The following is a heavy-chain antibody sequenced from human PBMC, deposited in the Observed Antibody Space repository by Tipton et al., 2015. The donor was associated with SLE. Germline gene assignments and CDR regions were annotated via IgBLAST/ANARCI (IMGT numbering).Heavy chain of an antibody. CDR1: GFTFSNSP. V-gene: IGHV3-23*01. CDR2: ITGSGAGT. Sequence: SLRLSCTGSGFTFSNSPMTWVRQAPGKGLEWVSTITGSGAGTSYTYAVRGRFAVSRDNSKSTVHLQLNSLRAEDTAIYYCATLRELYGKGSHTDSWGQGTLVTVSS. D-gene: IGHD1-7*01. J-gene: IGHJ4*02. CDR3: ATLRELYGKGSHTDS.